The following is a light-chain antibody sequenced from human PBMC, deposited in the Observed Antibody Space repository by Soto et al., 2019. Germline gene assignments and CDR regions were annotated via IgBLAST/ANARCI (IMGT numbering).Light chain of an antibody. J-gene: IGKJ4*01. V-gene: IGKV1-5*03. CDR1: QSISSW. CDR3: QQYNSSPLLT. Sequence: DIQMTQSPSTLSASVGGRVTITCRASQSISSWLAWYQQKPGKAPKLLIYKASSLESGVPSRFSGSGSGTEFTLTISSLQPDDFATYYCQQYNSSPLLTFGGGTKVDIK. CDR2: KAS.